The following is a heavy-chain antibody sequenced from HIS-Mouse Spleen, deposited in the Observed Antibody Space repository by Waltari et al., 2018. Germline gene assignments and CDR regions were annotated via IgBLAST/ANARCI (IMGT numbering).Heavy chain of an antibody. CDR2: ISYDGSNK. Sequence: QVQLVESGGGVVQPGRSLRLSCAASGFTFSSYGMHWVRQAPGKGLEWVAVISYDGSNKYYADSVKGRFTISRDNSKNTLYLQMNSLRAEDTAVYYCAKEGNSYSNLGDFDYWGQGTLVTVSS. CDR3: AKEGNSYSNLGDFDY. CDR1: GFTFSSYG. D-gene: IGHD6-13*01. V-gene: IGHV3-30*18. J-gene: IGHJ4*02.